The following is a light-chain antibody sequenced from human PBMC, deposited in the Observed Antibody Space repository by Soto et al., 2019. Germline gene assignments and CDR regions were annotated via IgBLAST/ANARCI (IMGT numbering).Light chain of an antibody. CDR1: SSNIGSNN. V-gene: IGLV1-44*01. Sequence: QSVLTQPPSASGTPGQRVTISCSGSSSNIGSNNVNWYQQLPGTAPKLLNNSNNQRPSGVPDRFSGSKSGTSASLAISGPQSEDEADYYCAAWDDSLNGYVFGTGTKLTVL. J-gene: IGLJ1*01. CDR3: AAWDDSLNGYV. CDR2: SNN.